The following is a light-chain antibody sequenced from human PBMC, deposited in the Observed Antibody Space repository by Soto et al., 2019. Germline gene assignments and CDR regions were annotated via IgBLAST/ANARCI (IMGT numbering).Light chain of an antibody. V-gene: IGKV3-15*01. CDR3: QQDNNWPGT. CDR2: GAS. CDR1: QSVSST. J-gene: IGKJ1*01. Sequence: EIVMTQSPSTLSVSAGERATLSCRATQSVSSTLAWYQHKPGQAPRLLIYGASTMATGIPARFSGSGSGTEFTLTISSLQSEDFAVYYFQQDNNWPGTFGQGTKVEIK.